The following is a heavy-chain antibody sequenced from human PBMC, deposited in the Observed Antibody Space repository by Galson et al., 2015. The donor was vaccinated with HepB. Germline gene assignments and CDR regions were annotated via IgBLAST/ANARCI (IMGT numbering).Heavy chain of an antibody. CDR3: AKHRSTWPNNWFDP. V-gene: IGHV3-23*01. CDR2: ISGGGYNA. Sequence: SLRLSCAASGFTFSDYAMSWVRQAPGKGLEWVSGISGGGYNAYYAESAQGRSTISRDNSKSTLYLVMNSLRAVDTAEYYCAKHRSTWPNNWFDPWGQGNLVTVSS. J-gene: IGHJ5*02. CDR1: GFTFSDYA. D-gene: IGHD6-13*01.